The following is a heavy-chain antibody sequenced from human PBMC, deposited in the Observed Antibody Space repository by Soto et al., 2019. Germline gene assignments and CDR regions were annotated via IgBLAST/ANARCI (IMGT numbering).Heavy chain of an antibody. CDR3: AGSYFCSTSSTADWFVS. V-gene: IGHV4-34*01. D-gene: IGHD2-2*01. Sequence: SETLSLTCAVDGGSFSGYYWSWSRQPPGRGLEWIGEINHSGSTNYNPSLKSRVTISVDTSKNQFSLKLSSVTAADTAVYYCAGSYFCSTSSTADWFVSWCQGTLVTVPS. CDR2: INHSGST. CDR1: GGSFSGYY. J-gene: IGHJ5*01.